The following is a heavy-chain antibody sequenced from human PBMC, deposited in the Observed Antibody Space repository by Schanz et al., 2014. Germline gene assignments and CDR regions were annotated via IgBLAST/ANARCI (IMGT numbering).Heavy chain of an antibody. J-gene: IGHJ5*02. CDR2: MNPNSGDT. CDR3: ARGRGCTGGSCYSWFDL. Sequence: QVQLVQSWAEVKGPGASVKVSCKASGYSFTPFPIHWVRQAPGQRLEWMGWMNPNSGDTGYPRKFQDRVTMTRNTSISTAYMELSSLRSEDTAVYYCARGRGCTGGSCYSWFDLWGQGTLXTVAS. CDR1: GYSFTPFP. D-gene: IGHD2-15*01. V-gene: IGHV1-8*02.